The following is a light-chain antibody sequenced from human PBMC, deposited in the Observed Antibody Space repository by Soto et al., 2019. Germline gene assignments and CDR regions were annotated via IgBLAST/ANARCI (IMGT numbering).Light chain of an antibody. Sequence: EIVLTQSRGSLSLSPGERATLSCRASQTVSSRDLAWYQQRPGQAPRLLIYGASTRATGIPDRFSGSGSGTDFTLTISRLEPEDFAVYSCQQYATSPRTFGQGTKVDIK. V-gene: IGKV3-20*01. J-gene: IGKJ1*01. CDR1: QTVSSRD. CDR3: QQYATSPRT. CDR2: GAS.